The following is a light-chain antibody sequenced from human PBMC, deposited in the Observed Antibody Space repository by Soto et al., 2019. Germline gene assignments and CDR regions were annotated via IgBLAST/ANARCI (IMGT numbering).Light chain of an antibody. CDR1: QSVSSY. V-gene: IGKV3-11*01. Sequence: EIVLTQSPATLSLSPGERATLSCRASQSVSSYLAWYQQKPGQAPRLLIYDASNRATGIPARFSGSGSGTHFNLTISSLEPEDFAVYYCQQRSNWPPYTFGQGTKLEIK. CDR2: DAS. J-gene: IGKJ2*01. CDR3: QQRSNWPPYT.